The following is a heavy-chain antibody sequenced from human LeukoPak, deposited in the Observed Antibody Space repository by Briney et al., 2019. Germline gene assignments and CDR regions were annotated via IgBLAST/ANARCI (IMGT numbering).Heavy chain of an antibody. CDR2: IYYSGKN. D-gene: IGHD4-17*01. V-gene: IGHV4-59*01. CDR3: ARAPRGTVTTGPGAMDV. J-gene: IGHJ6*01. CDR1: GGSISSYY. Sequence: PSESLSLTCTVSGGSISSYYRYWIRQPPGKGLEWIGYIYYSGKNNYNPSLKSRVSISVDTSSNQFSLKLTSVTAADTAVYYCARAPRGTVTTGPGAMDVWGQGTTVTVSS.